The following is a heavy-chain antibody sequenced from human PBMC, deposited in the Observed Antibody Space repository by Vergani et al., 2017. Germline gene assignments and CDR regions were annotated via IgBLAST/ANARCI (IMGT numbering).Heavy chain of an antibody. CDR3: VKDNDYDADGPFDL. D-gene: IGHD3-16*01. CDR2: IDRNYGV. CDR1: GFTFNSYG. V-gene: IGHV3-NL1*01. J-gene: IGHJ2*01. Sequence: VQLVESGGGVVQPGGSLRLSCAASGFTFNSYGMHWVRQAPGKGLEWVSGIDRNYGVKNGNSFEGRFSFSRDNAKKAVFLQMNNLRHEDTALYFCVKDNDYDADGPFDLWGRGTLFTVSS.